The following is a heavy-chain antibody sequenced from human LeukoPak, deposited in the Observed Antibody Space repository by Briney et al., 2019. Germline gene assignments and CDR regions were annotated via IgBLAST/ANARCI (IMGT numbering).Heavy chain of an antibody. J-gene: IGHJ3*02. CDR1: GFTFSSYS. D-gene: IGHD6-19*01. CDR2: ISSSSSYI. Sequence: GGSLRLSCAASGFTFSSYSMNWVRQAPGKGLEWVSSISSSSSYIYYADSVKGRFTISRDNAKNSLYLQMNSLRAEDTAVYYCARALSSGWSHAFDIWGQGTMVTVSS. V-gene: IGHV3-21*01. CDR3: ARALSSGWSHAFDI.